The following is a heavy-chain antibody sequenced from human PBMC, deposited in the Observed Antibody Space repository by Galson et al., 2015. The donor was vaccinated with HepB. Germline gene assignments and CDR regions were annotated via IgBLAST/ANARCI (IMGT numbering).Heavy chain of an antibody. D-gene: IGHD2-2*01. CDR3: ARARRPGRTIKGYCSSTSCFGWFDP. CDR1: GGSISSGGYY. J-gene: IGHJ5*02. Sequence: TLSLTCTVSGGSISSGGYYWSWIRQHPGKGLEWIGYIYYSGSTYYNPSLKSRVTISVDTSKNQFSLKLSSVTAADTAVYYCARARRPGRTIKGYCSSTSCFGWFDPWGQGTLVTVSS. CDR2: IYYSGST. V-gene: IGHV4-31*03.